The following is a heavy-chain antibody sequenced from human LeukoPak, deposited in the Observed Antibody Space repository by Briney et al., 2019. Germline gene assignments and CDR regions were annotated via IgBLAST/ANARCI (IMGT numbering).Heavy chain of an antibody. CDR3: ARDSGAYYYDSSGYYYDAFDI. Sequence: GGSLGLSYAASEFIFSTYWMSWVRQAPGKGLEWVATIRQDGSEKHLVDPVRGRFTISRDNAKNSLYLQMNSLRAEDTAVYYCARDSGAYYYDSSGYYYDAFDIWGQGTMVTVSS. CDR2: IRQDGSEK. CDR1: EFIFSTYW. D-gene: IGHD3-22*01. V-gene: IGHV3-7*01. J-gene: IGHJ3*02.